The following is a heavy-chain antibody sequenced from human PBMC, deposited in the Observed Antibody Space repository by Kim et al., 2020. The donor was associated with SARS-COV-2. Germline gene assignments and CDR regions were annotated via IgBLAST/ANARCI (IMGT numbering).Heavy chain of an antibody. J-gene: IGHJ6*02. CDR3: ARFSRILYSSSWYVEWLGMDV. D-gene: IGHD6-13*01. CDR1: GYTFTGYY. V-gene: IGHV1-2*02. Sequence: ASVKVSCKASGYTFTGYYMHWVRQAPGQGLEWMGWINPNSGGTNYAQKFQGRVTMTRDTSISTAYMELSRLRSDDTAVYYCARFSRILYSSSWYVEWLGMDVWGQGTTVTVSS. CDR2: INPNSGGT.